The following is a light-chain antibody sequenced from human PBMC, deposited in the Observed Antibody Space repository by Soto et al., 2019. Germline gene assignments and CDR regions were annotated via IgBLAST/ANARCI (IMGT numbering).Light chain of an antibody. CDR2: GTS. Sequence: ETVLTQSPGALSLSLGDRATLSCRASQTVSNNYLAWYQQKPGQAPRLLIYGTSNRATGIPDRFSGSGSGTDFTLTISRLEPEDFVTYYCQQHSSYLCTFGPGTKVDIK. CDR1: QTVSNNY. V-gene: IGKV3-20*01. J-gene: IGKJ1*01. CDR3: QQHSSYLCT.